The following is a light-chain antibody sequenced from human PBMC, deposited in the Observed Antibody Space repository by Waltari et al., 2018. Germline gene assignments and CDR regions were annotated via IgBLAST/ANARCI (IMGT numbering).Light chain of an antibody. J-gene: IGLJ1*01. CDR3: CSYAGSRTYV. Sequence: QSALTQPASVSGSPGQSITISCTGTSSDVGNFNLVSWYQQNPGKVPKHILYEVSKRPSGVSNHFSGSKSGNTASLTISGLRAEDEADYYCCSYAGSRTYVFGTGTKVTVL. CDR2: EVS. CDR1: SSDVGNFNL. V-gene: IGLV2-23*02.